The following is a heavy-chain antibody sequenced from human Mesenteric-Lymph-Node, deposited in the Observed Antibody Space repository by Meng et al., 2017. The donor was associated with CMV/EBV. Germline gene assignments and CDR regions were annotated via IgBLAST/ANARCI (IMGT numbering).Heavy chain of an antibody. V-gene: IGHV4-39*07. CDR2: IYSSGST. D-gene: IGHD1-1*01. CDR1: GGSISSSSFY. Sequence: GSLRLSCTVSGGSISSSSFYWGWIRQPPGKGLEWIGTIYSSGSTYYNPSLKSRVTISVDTSKNQFSLRLSSVTAADTAVYYCARGAAPGYPTDYWGQGTLVTVSS. CDR3: ARGAAPGYPTDY. J-gene: IGHJ4*02.